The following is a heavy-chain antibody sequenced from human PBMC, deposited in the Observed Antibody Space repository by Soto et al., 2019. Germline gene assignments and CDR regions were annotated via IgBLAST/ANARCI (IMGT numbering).Heavy chain of an antibody. CDR1: GFTFSSYG. V-gene: IGHV3-33*01. Sequence: ESGGGVVQPGRSLRLSCAASGFTFSSYGMHWVRQAPGKGLEWVAVIWYDGSNKYYADSVKGRFTISRDNSKNTLYLQMNSLRAEDTAVYYCARDTGPYSSFDFDYWGQGTLVTVSS. CDR2: IWYDGSNK. D-gene: IGHD6-6*01. CDR3: ARDTGPYSSFDFDY. J-gene: IGHJ4*02.